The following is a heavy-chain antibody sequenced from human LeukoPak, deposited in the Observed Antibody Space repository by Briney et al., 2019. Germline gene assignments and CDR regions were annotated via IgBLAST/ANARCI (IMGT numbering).Heavy chain of an antibody. CDR2: ISYDGSNK. CDR3: ARDQTYSSGSFDY. J-gene: IGHJ4*02. Sequence: GGSLILSCAASGFTFSSYAMHWVRPAPGKGLEWVAVISYDGSNKYYADSVKGRFTISRDNSKNTLYLQMNSLRAEGTAVYYCARDQTYSSGSFDYWGQGTLVTVSS. V-gene: IGHV3-30-3*01. CDR1: GFTFSSYA. D-gene: IGHD6-19*01.